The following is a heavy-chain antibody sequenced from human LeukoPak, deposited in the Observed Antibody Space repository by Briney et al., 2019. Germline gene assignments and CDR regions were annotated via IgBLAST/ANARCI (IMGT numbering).Heavy chain of an antibody. V-gene: IGHV4-34*01. CDR3: ARVPKIASRPCDQ. CDR1: GASFSDYY. J-gene: IGHJ4*02. D-gene: IGHD6-6*01. Sequence: SETLSLTCAVYGASFSDYYWTWTRQSPGKGPEWIGEINHSGDTNYNPSLKSRVTIIVDTPKKQFSLKLSTVTAADTAVYYCARVPKIASRPCDQWGQGTLVTVSS. CDR2: INHSGDT.